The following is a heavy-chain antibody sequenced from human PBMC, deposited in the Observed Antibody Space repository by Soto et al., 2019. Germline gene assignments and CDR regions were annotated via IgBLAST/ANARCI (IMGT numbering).Heavy chain of an antibody. CDR1: GYSFTSYW. J-gene: IGHJ6*02. V-gene: IGHV5-10-1*01. D-gene: IGHD3-9*01. CDR2: IDPSDSYT. Sequence: GESLKISCKVSGYSFTSYWISWVRQMPGKGLEWMGRIDPSDSYTNYSPSFQGHVTISADKSISTAYLQWSSLKASDTAMYYCARLLYYDILTGSYYYYGMDVWGQGTTVTVSS. CDR3: ARLLYYDILTGSYYYYGMDV.